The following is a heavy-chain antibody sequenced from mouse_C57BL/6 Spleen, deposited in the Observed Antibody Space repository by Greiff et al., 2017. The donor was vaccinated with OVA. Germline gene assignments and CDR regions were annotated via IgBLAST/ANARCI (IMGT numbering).Heavy chain of an antibody. CDR1: GYAFSSSW. Sequence: QVQLQQSGPELVKPGASVKISCKASGYAFSSSWMNWVKQRPGKGLEWIGRIYPGDGDTNYNGKFKGKATLTADKSSSTAYMQLSSLTSEDSAVYFCARYSDGYLAYWGQGTLVTVSA. D-gene: IGHD2-3*01. V-gene: IGHV1-82*01. J-gene: IGHJ3*01. CDR2: IYPGDGDT. CDR3: ARYSDGYLAY.